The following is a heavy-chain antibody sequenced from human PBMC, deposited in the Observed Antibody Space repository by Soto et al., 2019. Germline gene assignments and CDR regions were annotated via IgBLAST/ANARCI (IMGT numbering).Heavy chain of an antibody. Sequence: SETLSLTCTVSGGSISSGGYYWSWIRQHPGKGLEWIGYIYYSGSTYYNPSLKSRVTISVDTSKNQFSLKLSSVTAADTAVYYCARWLGSYSNWFDPWGQGTRVTVSS. CDR3: ARWLGSYSNWFDP. CDR2: IYYSGST. J-gene: IGHJ5*02. V-gene: IGHV4-31*03. CDR1: GGSISSGGYY. D-gene: IGHD3-10*01.